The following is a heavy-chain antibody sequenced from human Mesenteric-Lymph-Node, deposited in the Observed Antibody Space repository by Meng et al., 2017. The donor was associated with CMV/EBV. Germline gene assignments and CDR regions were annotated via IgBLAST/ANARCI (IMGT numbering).Heavy chain of an antibody. D-gene: IGHD4-17*01. CDR2: IYPDDSDA. CDR1: GYSFTNYW. Sequence: GESLKISCKGSGYSFTNYWIAWVRQMPGKGLEWMGVIYPDDSDAKYSPSLQGQVTISVDKSISTAYLQWTSLKASDTAIYYCARQRGYGDHYGMDAWGQGTTVTVSS. V-gene: IGHV5-51*01. CDR3: ARQRGYGDHYGMDA. J-gene: IGHJ6*02.